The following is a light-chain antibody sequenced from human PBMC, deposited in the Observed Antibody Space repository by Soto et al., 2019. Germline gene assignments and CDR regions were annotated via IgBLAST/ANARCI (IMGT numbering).Light chain of an antibody. J-gene: IGLJ1*01. CDR2: EVT. CDR3: SSYASSSSYV. V-gene: IGLV2-14*01. Sequence: QSSLRQPASVSGSPGHSITISCTGTSRDGGGYNHVSWYQIHPGKAPKLIIYEVTSRPSGVSYRFSGSKSGNSASLTISGLQAEEEADYYCSSYASSSSYVFGGGTKVTVL. CDR1: SRDGGGYNH.